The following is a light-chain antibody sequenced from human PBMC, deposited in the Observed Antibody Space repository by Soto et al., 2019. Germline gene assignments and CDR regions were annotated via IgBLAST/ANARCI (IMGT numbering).Light chain of an antibody. V-gene: IGLV1-44*01. CDR2: NDN. CDR3: AAWDDSLNARGV. J-gene: IGLJ3*02. CDR1: RANIGSNA. Sequence: QSVLTQPPSASGTPGQRVTISCSGRRANIGSNAVSWYQQLPGTAPKLLIYNDNQRPSGVPDRFSASKSGTSASLAISGLQSEDEAEYYCAAWDDSLNARGVFGGGTKLTVL.